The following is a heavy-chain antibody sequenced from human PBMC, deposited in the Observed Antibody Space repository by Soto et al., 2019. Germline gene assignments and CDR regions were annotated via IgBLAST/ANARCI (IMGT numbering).Heavy chain of an antibody. V-gene: IGHV4-34*01. Sequence: ETLSLTCSVYGGSFSGYYWSWIRQPPGKGLEWIGEINHSGSTNYNPSLKSRVTISVDTSKNQFSLKLSSVTAADTAVYYCARGVTLWFGELLLARDYYYGMDVWGQGTTVTVS. J-gene: IGHJ6*02. CDR3: ARGVTLWFGELLLARDYYYGMDV. D-gene: IGHD3-10*01. CDR1: GGSFSGYY. CDR2: INHSGST.